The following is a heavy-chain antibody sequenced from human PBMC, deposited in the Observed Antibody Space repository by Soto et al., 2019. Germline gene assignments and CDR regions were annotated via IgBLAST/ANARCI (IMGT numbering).Heavy chain of an antibody. CDR1: GFIVSSHY. D-gene: IGHD2-2*01. Sequence: GGSLRLSCAASGFIVSSHYMSWVRQAPGKGLEWVSAIYSGGSTYYTDSVEGRFTISRDVSKNILYLQMNSLRADDTAVYYCARDRGDCSSVSCYGSFYYGMDVWGQGTTVTV. V-gene: IGHV3-53*01. CDR2: IYSGGST. J-gene: IGHJ6*02. CDR3: ARDRGDCSSVSCYGSFYYGMDV.